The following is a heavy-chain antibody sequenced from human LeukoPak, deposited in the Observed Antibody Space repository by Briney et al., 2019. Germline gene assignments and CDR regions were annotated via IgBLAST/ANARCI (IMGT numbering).Heavy chain of an antibody. CDR2: IYYSGST. CDR1: GGSISRYY. J-gene: IGHJ6*02. Sequence: SETLSLTCTVSGGSISRYYWSWIRQPPGKGLEWIGYIYYSGSTNYNPSLKSRVTISVDTSKNQFSLKLSSVTAADTAVYYCASSYTSSWKTNHYYYGMDVWGQGTTVTVSS. V-gene: IGHV4-59*01. CDR3: ASSYTSSWKTNHYYYGMDV. D-gene: IGHD6-13*01.